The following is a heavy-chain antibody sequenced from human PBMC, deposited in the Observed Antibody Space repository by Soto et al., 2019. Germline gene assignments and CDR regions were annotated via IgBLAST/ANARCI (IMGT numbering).Heavy chain of an antibody. V-gene: IGHV3-21*01. CDR1: VFTFNSYS. D-gene: IGHD2-15*01. CDR2: MSRSSRYI. J-gene: IGHJ4*02. Sequence: PGGSLRLSCAASVFTFNSYSMNWVREAPGKGLEWVSSMSRSSRYIYYADSVKGRFTISRDNARNSVYLQMNSLRAEDKAVYYCARDGGVAATLANYFDYWGQGTLVTVSS. CDR3: ARDGGVAATLANYFDY.